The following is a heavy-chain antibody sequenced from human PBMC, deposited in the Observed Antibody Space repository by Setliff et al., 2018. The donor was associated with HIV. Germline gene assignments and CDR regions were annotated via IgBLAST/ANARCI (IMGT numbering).Heavy chain of an antibody. J-gene: IGHJ6*03. CDR2: ISSSSSTL. CDR1: GFTFSKNS. V-gene: IGHV3-48*01. Sequence: GGSLRLSCAASGFTFSKNSMNWVRQAPGKGLEWISYISSSSSTLYYADSVKGRFTISRDNAKNSLYPQMNSLRAEDTAVYYCVRTYYDILTGYGGFYYMDVWGKGTTVTVSS. D-gene: IGHD3-9*01. CDR3: VRTYYDILTGYGGFYYMDV.